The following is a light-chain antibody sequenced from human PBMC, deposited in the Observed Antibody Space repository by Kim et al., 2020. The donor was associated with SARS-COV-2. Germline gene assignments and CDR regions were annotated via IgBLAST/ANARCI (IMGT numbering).Light chain of an antibody. J-gene: IGLJ1*01. V-gene: IGLV1-40*01. Sequence: VTISCTGSSTNIGADYDEHWYQQLPGTAPKLLIYGNSNRPSGVPDRFSGSKSGTSASLAITGLQAEDEADYYCQSYDSSLSAPYVFGTGTKVTVL. CDR2: GNS. CDR1: STNIGADYD. CDR3: QSYDSSLSAPYV.